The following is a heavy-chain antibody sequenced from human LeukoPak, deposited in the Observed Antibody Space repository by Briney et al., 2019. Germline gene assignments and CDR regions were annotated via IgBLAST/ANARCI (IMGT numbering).Heavy chain of an antibody. CDR1: GYTLTELS. D-gene: IGHD4-11*01. CDR2: FDPEDGET. CDR3: ATCTTVADYYYGMDV. J-gene: IGHJ6*02. V-gene: IGHV1-24*01. Sequence: ASVKVSCKVSGYTLTELSMHWVRQAPGKGLEWMGGFDPEDGETIYAQKFQGGVTMTEDTSTDTAYMELSSLRSEDTAVYYCATCTTVADYYYGMDVWGQGTTVTVSS.